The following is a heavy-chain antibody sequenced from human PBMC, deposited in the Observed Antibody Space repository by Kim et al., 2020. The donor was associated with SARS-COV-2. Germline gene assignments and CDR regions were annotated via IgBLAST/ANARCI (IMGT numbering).Heavy chain of an antibody. D-gene: IGHD3-16*01. CDR2: IKPSGGDT. Sequence: ASVKVSCKASGYTITSYYMHWVRQAPGQGLEWMGIIKPSGGDTKYAQKCQGRVTMTRDTSTSTVYMELSSLRSDDTAVYFCARGGGHGMDVWGQGTTVTVFS. J-gene: IGHJ6*02. CDR3: ARGGGHGMDV. V-gene: IGHV1-46*01. CDR1: GYTITSYY.